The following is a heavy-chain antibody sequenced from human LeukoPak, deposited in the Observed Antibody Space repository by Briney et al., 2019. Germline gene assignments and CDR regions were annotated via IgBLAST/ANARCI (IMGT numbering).Heavy chain of an antibody. D-gene: IGHD2-21*01. CDR3: VRTGVLWWGRRVCYFDY. Sequence: GGSLRLSCAASGFTFSSYWMSWVRQAPGKGLDWVANIKQDGSEKYYVVSVKGRFTISRDNAKNSLYLQLNSLRAEDTAVYYCVRTGVLWWGRRVCYFDYWGQGTLVTVSS. CDR1: GFTFSSYW. J-gene: IGHJ4*03. CDR2: IKQDGSEK. V-gene: IGHV3-7*01.